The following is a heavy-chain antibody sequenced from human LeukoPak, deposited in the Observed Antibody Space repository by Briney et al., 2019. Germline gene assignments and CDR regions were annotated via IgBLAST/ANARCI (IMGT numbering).Heavy chain of an antibody. CDR2: IIPILGIA. Sequence: SVKVSCKASGGTFSSYAISWVRQAPGQGLEWMGRIIPILGIANYAQKFQGRVTITADKSTSTAYMELSSLRSEDTAVYYCAIRYCGYVELAFDIWGQGTMVTVSS. V-gene: IGHV1-69*04. CDR3: AIRYCGYVELAFDI. J-gene: IGHJ3*02. D-gene: IGHD5-12*01. CDR1: GGTFSSYA.